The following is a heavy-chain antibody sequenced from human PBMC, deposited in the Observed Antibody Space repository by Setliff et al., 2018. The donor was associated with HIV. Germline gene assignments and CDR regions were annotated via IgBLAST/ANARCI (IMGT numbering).Heavy chain of an antibody. Sequence: GGSLRLSCAASGFTLSDQYMDWVRQAPGKGLEWVSSIIRDSSYIFDADSVKGRFTISRDNAKNSLYLQMNSLTAEDTAVYYCASETGASRGWFGYWGQGTLVTVSS. CDR3: ASETGASRGWFGY. J-gene: IGHJ5*01. CDR1: GFTLSDQY. D-gene: IGHD6-13*01. CDR2: IIRDSSYI. V-gene: IGHV3-21*01.